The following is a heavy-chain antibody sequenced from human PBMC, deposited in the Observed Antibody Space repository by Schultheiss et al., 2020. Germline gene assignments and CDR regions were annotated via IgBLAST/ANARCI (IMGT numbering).Heavy chain of an antibody. CDR3: ARGRAVNYDILTGYYHYYYGMDV. CDR2: MNPNSGNT. D-gene: IGHD3-9*01. Sequence: ASVKVSCKASGSTFTSYDINWVRQATGQGLEWMGWMNPNSGNTGYAQKFQGRVTMTRNTSISTAYMELSSLRSEDTAVYYCARGRAVNYDILTGYYHYYYGMDVWGQGTTVTVSS. CDR1: GSTFTSYD. J-gene: IGHJ6*02. V-gene: IGHV1-8*01.